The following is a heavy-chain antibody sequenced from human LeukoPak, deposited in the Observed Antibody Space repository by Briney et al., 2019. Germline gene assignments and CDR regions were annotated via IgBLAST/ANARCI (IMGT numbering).Heavy chain of an antibody. V-gene: IGHV4-31*03. CDR2: IYYSGST. CDR1: GGSISSGGYY. CDR3: ARGFTMIFRFDP. J-gene: IGHJ5*02. D-gene: IGHD3-22*01. Sequence: PSETLSLTCTVSGGSISSGGYYWSWVRQHPGKGLEWIGYIYYSGSTYYNPSLKSRVTISVDTSKNQFSLKLSSVTAADTAVYYCARGFTMIFRFDPWGQGTLVTVSS.